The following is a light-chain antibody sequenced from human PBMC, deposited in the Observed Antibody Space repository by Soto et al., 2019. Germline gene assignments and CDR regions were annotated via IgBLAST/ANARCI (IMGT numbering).Light chain of an antibody. CDR3: ASYTTSSTYV. J-gene: IGLJ1*01. CDR2: DVT. V-gene: IGLV2-14*03. Sequence: QSALTQPASVSGSPGQSIAISCTGTSSVVGGFNYVSLYQQHPGKAPKLLIYDVTSRPSGVSDRFSGSKSANTASLTISGLQAEDEADYYCASYTTSSTYVFGTGTKVTVL. CDR1: SSVVGGFNY.